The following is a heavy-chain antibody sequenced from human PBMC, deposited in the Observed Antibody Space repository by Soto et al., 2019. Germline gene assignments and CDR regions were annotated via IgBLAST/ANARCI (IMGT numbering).Heavy chain of an antibody. V-gene: IGHV4-4*02. CDR1: GGSFTSNNW. Sequence: QVQLQESGPGLVKPSGTLSLTCAVSGGSFTSNNWWTWVRQPPGQVLEWIGEIYRTGSTNYNPSLKRRVTISLEKSENHFSLKVTSLTAADTAVYYCASRDPGTSVDYWGQGTLVTVSS. D-gene: IGHD1-7*01. J-gene: IGHJ4*02. CDR2: IYRTGST. CDR3: ASRDPGTSVDY.